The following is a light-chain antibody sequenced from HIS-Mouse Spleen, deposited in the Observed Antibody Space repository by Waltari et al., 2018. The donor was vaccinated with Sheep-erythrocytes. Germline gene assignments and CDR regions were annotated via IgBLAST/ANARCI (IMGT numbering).Light chain of an antibody. CDR1: KLGDKY. CDR2: QDS. J-gene: IGLJ2*01. CDR3: QAWDSSTVV. Sequence: SYELTQPPSVSVSPGQTASITCSGDKLGDKYACWYHQKPGQSPGLVIYQDSKRPSGIPERFSGSNSGNTATLTISWTQAMDEADYYCQAWDSSTVVFGGGTKLTVL. V-gene: IGLV3-1*01.